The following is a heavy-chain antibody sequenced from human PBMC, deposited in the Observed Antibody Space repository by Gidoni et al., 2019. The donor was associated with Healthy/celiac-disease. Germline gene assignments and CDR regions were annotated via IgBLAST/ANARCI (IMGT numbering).Heavy chain of an antibody. CDR2: ISSSSSTI. Sequence: EVQLVESGGGLVQPGGSLSLSFAASGVHFSSYSMNWVRQAPGKGLEWVSYISSSSSTIYYSGSVKGRFTISRDNAKNSLYLQMNSLRDEDTAVYYGARDTGGEYYGSGSYYNVGYYYYGMDVWGQGTTVTVSS. CDR3: ARDTGGEYYGSGSYYNVGYYYYGMDV. D-gene: IGHD3-10*01. CDR1: GVHFSSYS. V-gene: IGHV3-48*02. J-gene: IGHJ6*02.